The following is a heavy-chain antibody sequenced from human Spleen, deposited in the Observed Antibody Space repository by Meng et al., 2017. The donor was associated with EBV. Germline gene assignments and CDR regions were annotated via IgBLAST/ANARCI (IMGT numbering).Heavy chain of an antibody. V-gene: IGHV4-61*01. CDR2: IYYSGST. CDR3: ARSPDYFDSSGYYRFDY. Sequence: QVPPQGSVPGLVKPSRTLSLTCTVSGGSVSSGTYYWSWIRQPPGKGLEWIGYIYYSGSTNYNPSLKSRVTISVDTSKNQFSLRLSSVTAADTAVYYCARSPDYFDSSGYYRFDYWGQGTLVTVSS. CDR1: GGSVSSGTYY. J-gene: IGHJ4*02. D-gene: IGHD3-22*01.